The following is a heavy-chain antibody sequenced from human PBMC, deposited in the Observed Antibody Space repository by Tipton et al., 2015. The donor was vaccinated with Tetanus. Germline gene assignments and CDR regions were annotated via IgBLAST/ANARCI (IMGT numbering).Heavy chain of an antibody. J-gene: IGHJ4*02. CDR2: ISHSGTT. Sequence: LRLSCTVSGGSINSGGHYWSWIRQAPGKGLEWLGYISHSGTTNYNPSLMSRVTLSLDTARGQFSLKLTSVTAADAAVYFCARDRRDFAYDSRGFYSPLYYFDNWGQGLRVTVSS. CDR1: GGSINSGGHY. CDR3: ARDRRDFAYDSRGFYSPLYYFDN. D-gene: IGHD3-22*01. V-gene: IGHV4-30-4*01.